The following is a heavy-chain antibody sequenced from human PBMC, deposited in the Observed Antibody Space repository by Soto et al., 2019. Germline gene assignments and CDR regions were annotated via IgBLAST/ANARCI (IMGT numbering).Heavy chain of an antibody. J-gene: IGHJ4*02. V-gene: IGHV4-59*01. CDR2: IYYSGST. D-gene: IGHD6-19*01. CDR3: ASSLRSSGWYYFDY. CDR1: GGSISSYY. Sequence: SETLSLTCTVSGGSISSYYWSWIRQPPGKGLEWIGYIYYSGSTNYNPSLKSRVTISVDTSKNQFSLKLSSVTAADTAVYYCASSLRSSGWYYFDYWGQGTLVTVSS.